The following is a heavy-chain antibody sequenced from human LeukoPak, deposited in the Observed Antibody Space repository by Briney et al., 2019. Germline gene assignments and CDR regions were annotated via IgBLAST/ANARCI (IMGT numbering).Heavy chain of an antibody. V-gene: IGHV4-34*01. CDR3: ARVTGERNRRIAAAGTGRWFDP. D-gene: IGHD6-13*01. CDR2: INHSGST. CDR1: GGSFSGYY. Sequence: PSETLSLTCAVYGGSFSGYYWSWIRQPPGKGLEWIGEINHSGSTNYNPSLKSRVTISVDTPKNQFSLKLSSVTAADTAVYYCARVTGERNRRIAAAGTGRWFDPWGQGTLVTVSS. J-gene: IGHJ5*02.